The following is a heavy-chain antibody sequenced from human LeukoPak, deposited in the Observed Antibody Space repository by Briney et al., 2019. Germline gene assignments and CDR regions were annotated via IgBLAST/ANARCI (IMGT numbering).Heavy chain of an antibody. CDR3: ARVRGIVVEVPTNNCFDP. D-gene: IGHD2-15*01. V-gene: IGHV3-7*01. CDR1: GFTFSNYW. Sequence: PGGSLRLSCAASGFTFSNYWMSWVRRAPGKGLEWVANIKQDGSETYYVDSVGGRFTISRDNAKNSLYLQMTSLRAEDTAVYYCARVRGIVVEVPTNNCFDPWGQGTLVTVSS. CDR2: IKQDGSET. J-gene: IGHJ5*02.